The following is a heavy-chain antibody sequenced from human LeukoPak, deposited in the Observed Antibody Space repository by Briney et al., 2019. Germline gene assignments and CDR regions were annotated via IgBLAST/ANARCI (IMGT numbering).Heavy chain of an antibody. CDR1: GGSISSYY. CDR3: ARAGRRSLSGSYYFDY. D-gene: IGHD3-10*01. Sequence: SETLSLTCTVSGGSISSYYWSWIRQPAGKGLEWIGRIYTSGSTNYNPSLKGRVTMSVDTSKNQFSLKLSSVTAADTAVYYCARAGRRSLSGSYYFDYWGQGTLVTVSS. CDR2: IYTSGST. V-gene: IGHV4-4*07. J-gene: IGHJ4*02.